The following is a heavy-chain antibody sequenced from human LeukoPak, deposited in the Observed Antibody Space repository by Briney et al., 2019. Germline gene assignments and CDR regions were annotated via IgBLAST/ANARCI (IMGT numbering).Heavy chain of an antibody. Sequence: ASVKVSCKASGYTFTSYDINWVRQATGQGLEWMGWMNPNSGSTGYAQKFQGRVTMTRNTSISTAYMELSSLRSEDTAVYYCARAASQTIANAFDIWGQGTMVTVSS. CDR1: GYTFTSYD. D-gene: IGHD2/OR15-2a*01. J-gene: IGHJ3*02. CDR3: ARAASQTIANAFDI. CDR2: MNPNSGST. V-gene: IGHV1-8*01.